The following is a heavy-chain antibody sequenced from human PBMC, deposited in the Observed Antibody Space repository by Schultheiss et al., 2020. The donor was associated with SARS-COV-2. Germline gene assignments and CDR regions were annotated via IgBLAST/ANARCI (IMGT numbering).Heavy chain of an antibody. J-gene: IGHJ1*01. CDR3: AKDGRIAVAGPPTYFQH. CDR1: GFTFSSYA. CDR2: INSDGSST. D-gene: IGHD6-19*01. Sequence: GGSLRLSCAASGFTFSSYAMSWVRQAPGKGLEWVSRINSDGSSTSYADSVKGRFTISRDNAKNTLYLQMNSLRAEDTAVYYCAKDGRIAVAGPPTYFQHWGQGTLVTVSS. V-gene: IGHV3-74*01.